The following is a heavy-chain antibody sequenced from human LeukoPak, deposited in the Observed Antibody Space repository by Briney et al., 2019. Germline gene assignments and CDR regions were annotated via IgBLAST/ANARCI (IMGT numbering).Heavy chain of an antibody. CDR2: FDPEDGET. Sequence: ASVKVSCKVSGYTLTELSMHWVRQAPGKGLEWMGGFDPEDGETIYAQKFQGRVTMTEDTSTDTAYMELSSLRSEDTAVYYCARDHYSSSWYFGWFDPWGQGTLVTVSS. CDR3: ARDHYSSSWYFGWFDP. J-gene: IGHJ5*02. CDR1: GYTLTELS. D-gene: IGHD6-13*01. V-gene: IGHV1-24*01.